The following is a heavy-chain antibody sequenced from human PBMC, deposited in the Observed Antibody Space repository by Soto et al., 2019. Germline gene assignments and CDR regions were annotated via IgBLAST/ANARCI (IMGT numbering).Heavy chain of an antibody. CDR1: GYTFTGYY. CDR3: ARATYYYDSSGYYPPLPTAFDI. Sequence: GASVKVSCKASGYTFTGYYMHWVRQAPGQGLEWMGWINPNSGGTNYAQKFQGRVTMTRDTSISTAYMELSRLRSDDTAVYYCARATYYYDSSGYYPPLPTAFDIWGLGTMVTVSS. CDR2: INPNSGGT. V-gene: IGHV1-2*02. J-gene: IGHJ3*02. D-gene: IGHD3-22*01.